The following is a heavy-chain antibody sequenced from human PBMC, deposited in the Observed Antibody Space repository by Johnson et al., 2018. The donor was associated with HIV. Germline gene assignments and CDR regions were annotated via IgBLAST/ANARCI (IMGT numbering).Heavy chain of an antibody. J-gene: IGHJ3*02. CDR3: ARALCSTSCYDAFDI. CDR1: GFTFSSYA. CDR2: ISYDGSNK. V-gene: IGHV3-30-3*01. Sequence: VQLVESGGGVVQPGRSLRLSCAASGFTFSSYAMHLVRQAPGKGLEWVALISYDGSNKYYADSVRGRFTISRDNSKNTLYLQINSLRAEDTALYYCARALCSTSCYDAFDIWGQGTMVTVSS. D-gene: IGHD2-2*01.